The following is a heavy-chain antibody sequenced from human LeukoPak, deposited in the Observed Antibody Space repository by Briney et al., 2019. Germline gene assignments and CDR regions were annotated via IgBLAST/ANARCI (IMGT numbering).Heavy chain of an antibody. CDR3: ARGLGDYNTDWFPVSGY. CDR1: GYTFTSYY. V-gene: IGHV1-2*02. CDR2: MNPGSSDT. J-gene: IGHJ4*02. Sequence: ASVKVSCKASGYTFTSYYMHWVRQAPGQGLEWMGWMNPGSSDTAYAQKFQGRVTMTRDTSMSTAYMELSSLGSDDTAIYYCARGLGDYNTDWFPVSGYWGQGTPVTVSP. D-gene: IGHD3-9*01.